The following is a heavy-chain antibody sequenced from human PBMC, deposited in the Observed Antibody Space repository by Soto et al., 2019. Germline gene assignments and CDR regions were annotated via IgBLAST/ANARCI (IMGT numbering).Heavy chain of an antibody. D-gene: IGHD6-19*01. Sequence: SVKVSCKASGFTFTSSAMQWVRQARGQRLEWIGWIVVGSGNTNYAQKFQERVTITRDMSTSTAYMELSSLRSEDTAVYYCAADSSGWYGSTEFAYWGQGTLVTVSS. CDR2: IVVGSGNT. CDR3: AADSSGWYGSTEFAY. CDR1: GFTFTSSA. V-gene: IGHV1-58*02. J-gene: IGHJ4*02.